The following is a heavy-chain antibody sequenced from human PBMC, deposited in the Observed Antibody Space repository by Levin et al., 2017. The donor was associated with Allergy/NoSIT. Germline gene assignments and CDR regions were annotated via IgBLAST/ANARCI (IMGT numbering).Heavy chain of an antibody. CDR2: IYYSGST. CDR3: ARCMVRGVIINSPFDY. J-gene: IGHJ4*02. D-gene: IGHD3-10*01. V-gene: IGHV4-31*03. CDR1: GGSISSGGYY. Sequence: PSETLSLTCTVSGGSISSGGYYWSWIRQHPGKGLEWIGYIYYSGSTYYNPSLKSRVTISVDTSKNQFSLKLSSVTAADTAVYYCARCMVRGVIINSPFDYWGQGTLVTVSS.